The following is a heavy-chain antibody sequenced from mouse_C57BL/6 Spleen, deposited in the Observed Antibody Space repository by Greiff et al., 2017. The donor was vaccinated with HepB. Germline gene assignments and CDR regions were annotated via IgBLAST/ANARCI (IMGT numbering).Heavy chain of an antibody. D-gene: IGHD3-2*02. CDR1: GYAFSSSW. CDR3: ASPDSSGTGYAMDY. Sequence: VKLQESGPELVKPGASVKISCKASGYAFSSSWMNWVKQRPGKGLEWIGRIYPGDGDTNYNGKFKGKATLTADKSSSTAYMQLSSLTSEDSAVYFCASPDSSGTGYAMDYWGQGTSVTVSS. V-gene: IGHV1-82*01. CDR2: IYPGDGDT. J-gene: IGHJ4*01.